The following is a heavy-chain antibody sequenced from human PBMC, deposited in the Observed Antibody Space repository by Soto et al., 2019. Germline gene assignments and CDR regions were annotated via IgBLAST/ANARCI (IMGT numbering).Heavy chain of an antibody. CDR3: AREENCSDGICYSEYFQR. V-gene: IGHV1-46*01. D-gene: IGHD2-15*01. CDR2: VNPSGGST. Sequence: QVQLEQSGAEVKKPGASVKVSCKASGYIFTAYSMHWVRRAPGQGLQWMGVVNPSGGSTNYAQKFQGRITLNRDTVRNTFYMDLSSLTSEDTAVYYCAREENCSDGICYSEYFQRWGQGTLVTVSS. CDR1: GYIFTAYS. J-gene: IGHJ1*01.